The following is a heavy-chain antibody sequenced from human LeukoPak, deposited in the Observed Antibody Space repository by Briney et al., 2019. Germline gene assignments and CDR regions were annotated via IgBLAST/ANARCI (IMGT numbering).Heavy chain of an antibody. CDR2: ISSSSDYL. Sequence: GGSLRLSRAASLFPLNPYSIQPRREAPGHREETVSYISSSSDYLYYAHSVKGRFTISRSNAANSLYLQMNSLRAEDTAVYHCATPKGYYGSETNCYFDRWGQGTLVTVSS. CDR3: ATPKGYYGSETNCYFDR. V-gene: IGHV3-21*01. D-gene: IGHD3-22*01. CDR1: LFPLNPYS. J-gene: IGHJ4*03.